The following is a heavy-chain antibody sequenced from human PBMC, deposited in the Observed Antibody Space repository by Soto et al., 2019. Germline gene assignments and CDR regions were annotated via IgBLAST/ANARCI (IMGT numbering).Heavy chain of an antibody. Sequence: PGGSLRLSCAASGFTFSDYYMSWIRQAPGKGLEWVSYISSSGSTIYYADSVKGRFTISRVNAKNSLYLQMNSLRAEDTAVYCCARDPQPGYSGYDGFDYWGQGTLVTVSS. J-gene: IGHJ4*02. CDR1: GFTFSDYY. V-gene: IGHV3-11*01. CDR3: ARDPQPGYSGYDGFDY. D-gene: IGHD5-12*01. CDR2: ISSSGSTI.